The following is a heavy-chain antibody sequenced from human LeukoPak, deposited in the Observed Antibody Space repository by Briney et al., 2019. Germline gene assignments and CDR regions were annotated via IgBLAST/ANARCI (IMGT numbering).Heavy chain of an antibody. D-gene: IGHD2-15*01. J-gene: IGHJ4*02. V-gene: IGHV4-59*08. CDR2: IYYSGST. CDR3: ARLEGLLLRY. Sequence: PSETLSLTCTVSGGSISSYYWSWIRQPPGKGLEWIGYIYYSGSTNYNPSLKSRVTISVDTSKNQFSLKLSSVTAADTAVYYCARLEGLLLRYWGQGTLVTVSS. CDR1: GGSISSYY.